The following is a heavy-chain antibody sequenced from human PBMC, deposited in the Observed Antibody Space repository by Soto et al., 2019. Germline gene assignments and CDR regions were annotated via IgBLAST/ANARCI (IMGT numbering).Heavy chain of an antibody. CDR3: ARGARELYYYDSSGYSNWFDP. J-gene: IGHJ5*02. CDR2: IYYSGST. CDR1: GGSISSYY. Sequence: SETLSLTCTVSGGSISSYYWSWIRQPPGKGLEWIGYIYYSGSTNYNPSLKSRVTISVDTSKNQFSLKLSSVTAADTAVYYCARGARELYYYDSSGYSNWFDPWGQGTLVTSPQ. D-gene: IGHD3-22*01. V-gene: IGHV4-59*01.